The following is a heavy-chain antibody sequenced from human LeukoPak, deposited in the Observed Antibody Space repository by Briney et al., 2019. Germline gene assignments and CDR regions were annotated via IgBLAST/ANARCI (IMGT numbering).Heavy chain of an antibody. Sequence: ASVKVSCKASGGSFSSYTISWVRQAPGQGLEWMGGIIPMFGAANYAQRFQGRVTITADKSTSTAYMELNSLRSDDTAVYYCGSGSQFSPGSRDYQYYMGVWGKGTTVTVSS. CDR2: IIPMFGAA. CDR1: GGSFSSYT. CDR3: GSGSQFSPGSRDYQYYMGV. V-gene: IGHV1-69*06. J-gene: IGHJ6*03. D-gene: IGHD3/OR15-3a*01.